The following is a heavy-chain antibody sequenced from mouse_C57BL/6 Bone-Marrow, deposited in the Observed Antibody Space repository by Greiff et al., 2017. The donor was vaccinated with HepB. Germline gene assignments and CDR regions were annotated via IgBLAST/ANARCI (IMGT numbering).Heavy chain of an antibody. D-gene: IGHD1-1*02. Sequence: EVKLMESGGGLVQPGGSLKLSCAASGFTFSDYYMYWVRQTPEKRLEWVAYISNGGGSTYYPDTVKGRFTISRDNAKNTLYLQMSRLKSEDTAMYYCARLPCGFYFDYWGQGTTLTVSS. CDR2: ISNGGGST. CDR3: ARLPCGFYFDY. V-gene: IGHV5-12*01. J-gene: IGHJ2*01. CDR1: GFTFSDYY.